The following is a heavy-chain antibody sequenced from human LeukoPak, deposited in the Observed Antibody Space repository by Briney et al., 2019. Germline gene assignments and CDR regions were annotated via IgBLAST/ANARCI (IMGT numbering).Heavy chain of an antibody. Sequence: SVKVSCKASGGTFSSYAIRWVRQAPGQGLEWRGRIIPIFAIANYAQKFQGRVTINADKSTSTAYMELSSLRSEDTAVYFCARQGYYYDRSDAFDIWGQGTMVTVSS. CDR2: IIPIFAIA. D-gene: IGHD3-22*01. V-gene: IGHV1-69*04. J-gene: IGHJ3*02. CDR3: ARQGYYYDRSDAFDI. CDR1: GGTFSSYA.